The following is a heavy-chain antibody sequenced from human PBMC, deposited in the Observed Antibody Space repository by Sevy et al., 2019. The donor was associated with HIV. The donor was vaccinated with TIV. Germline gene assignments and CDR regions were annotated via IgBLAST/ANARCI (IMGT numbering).Heavy chain of an antibody. D-gene: IGHD2-21*01. CDR2: LKNKASGGTV. J-gene: IGHJ4*02. Sequence: GESLKISCTASGFTFGDYTMNWVRQAPGKGLEWVAFLKNKASGGTVDHAASVKGRFTISRDDSKSIVYLQMNDLKTEDTAVYYCTRWKGLQSIFDFWGQGVLVTVS. CDR3: TRWKGLQSIFDF. CDR1: GFTFGDYT. V-gene: IGHV3-49*04.